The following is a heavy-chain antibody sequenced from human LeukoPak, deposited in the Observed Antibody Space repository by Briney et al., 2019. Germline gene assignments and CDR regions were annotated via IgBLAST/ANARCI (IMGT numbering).Heavy chain of an antibody. V-gene: IGHV1-2*04. CDR2: INPNSGGT. CDR3: ARAGTVEMTPLDY. J-gene: IGHJ4*02. D-gene: IGHD5-24*01. CDR1: GYTFTGYY. Sequence: ASVKVSCKASGYTFTGYYMHWVRQAPGQGLEWMGWINPNSGGTNYAQKFQGWVTMTRDTSISTAYMEPSRLRSDDTAVYYCARAGTVEMTPLDYWGQGTLVTVSS.